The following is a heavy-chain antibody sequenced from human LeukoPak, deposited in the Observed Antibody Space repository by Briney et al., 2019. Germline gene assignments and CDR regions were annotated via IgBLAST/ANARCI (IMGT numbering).Heavy chain of an antibody. V-gene: IGHV4-59*11. D-gene: IGHD1-1*01. J-gene: IGHJ4*02. CDR3: ARETTAFDY. Sequence: SETLSLTCTVSGGSISGHYWSWIRQSPGKGLEWLGYIYYSGNTAYNPSLKSRITISVDTSKNQFSLRLNSVTAADTAVYYCARETTAFDYWGQGPLVTVSS. CDR1: GGSISGHY. CDR2: IYYSGNT.